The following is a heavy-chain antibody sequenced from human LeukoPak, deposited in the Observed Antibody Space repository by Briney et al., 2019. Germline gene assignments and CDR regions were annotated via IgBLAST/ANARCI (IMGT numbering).Heavy chain of an antibody. CDR2: INPNSGGT. V-gene: IGHV1-2*02. D-gene: IGHD6-19*01. CDR3: ATYSSGWYGDY. Sequence: GPVKVSCKASGYTFTGYYMHWVRQAPGQGLEWMGWINPNSGGTNYAQKFQGRVTMTRDTSISTAYMELSRLRSDDTAVYYCATYSSGWYGDYWGQGTLVTVSS. CDR1: GYTFTGYY. J-gene: IGHJ4*02.